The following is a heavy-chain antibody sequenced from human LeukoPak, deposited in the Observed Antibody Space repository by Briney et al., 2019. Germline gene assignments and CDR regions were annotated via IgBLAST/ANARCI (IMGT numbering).Heavy chain of an antibody. CDR2: INHSGST. J-gene: IGHJ5*02. CDR1: GGSFSGYY. D-gene: IGHD1-26*01. CDR3: AREQKIRNLNWFDP. Sequence: SETLSLTCAVYGGSFSGYYWSWIRQPPGKGLEWIGEINHSGSTNYNPSLKSRVTISVDTSKNQFSLKLSSVTAADTAVYYCAREQKIRNLNWFDPWGQGTLVTVSS. V-gene: IGHV4-34*01.